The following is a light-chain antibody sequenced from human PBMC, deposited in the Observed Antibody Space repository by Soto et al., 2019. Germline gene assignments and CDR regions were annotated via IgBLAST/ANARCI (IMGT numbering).Light chain of an antibody. CDR1: QSVSRY. CDR2: DTS. Sequence: EIVLTQSPATLTLSPGERATLSCRASQSVSRYLAWYQQKPGQAPRLIIYDTSYRATGIPARFSGSGSGTDFTLTISSLEPDDFAVYSCQQRSNWITVGQGTRLEIK. CDR3: QQRSNWIT. J-gene: IGKJ5*01. V-gene: IGKV3-11*01.